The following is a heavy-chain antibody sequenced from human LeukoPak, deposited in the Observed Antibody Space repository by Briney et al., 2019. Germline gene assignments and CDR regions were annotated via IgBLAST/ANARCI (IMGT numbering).Heavy chain of an antibody. CDR1: GGSFSGYY. V-gene: IGHV4-34*01. Sequence: SETLSLTCAVYGGSFSGYYWSWIRQPPGKGLEWIGEINHSGSTNYNPSLKSRVTISVDTSKNQFSLKLSSVTAADTAVYYCAREGPYGDIFDYWGQGTLVTVSS. D-gene: IGHD4-17*01. J-gene: IGHJ4*02. CDR2: INHSGST. CDR3: AREGPYGDIFDY.